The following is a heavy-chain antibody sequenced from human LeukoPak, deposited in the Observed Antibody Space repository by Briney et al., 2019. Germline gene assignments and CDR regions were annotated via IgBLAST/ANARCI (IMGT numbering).Heavy chain of an antibody. CDR1: GGSISSYY. CDR2: IYYSGST. J-gene: IGHJ5*02. D-gene: IGHD3-22*01. Sequence: PSETLSLTCTVSGGSISSYYWSWIRQPPGKGLEWVGYIYYSGSTNYNPSLKSRVTISVDTSKNQFSLKLSSVTAADTAVYYCARSNYYDSSGYYRWGQGTLVTVSS. V-gene: IGHV4-59*01. CDR3: ARSNYYDSSGYYR.